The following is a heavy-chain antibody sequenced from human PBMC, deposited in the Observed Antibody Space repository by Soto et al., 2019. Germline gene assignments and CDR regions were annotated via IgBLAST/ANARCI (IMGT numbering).Heavy chain of an antibody. D-gene: IGHD3-10*01. CDR2: TRNKANSYTT. CDR3: ARVPGTMVRGGGYYYYGMDV. J-gene: IGHJ6*02. CDR1: GFTFSDHY. Sequence: EVQLVESGGGLVQPGGSLRLSCAASGFTFSDHYMDWVRQAPGKGLEWVGRTRNKANSYTTEYAAYVKGRFTISRDDSNNSLYLQMNSMKTEDTAVYYCARVPGTMVRGGGYYYYGMDVWGQGTTVTVSS. V-gene: IGHV3-72*01.